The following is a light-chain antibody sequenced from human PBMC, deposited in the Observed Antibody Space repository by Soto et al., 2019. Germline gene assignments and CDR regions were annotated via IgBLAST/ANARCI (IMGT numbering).Light chain of an antibody. Sequence: DIQMTQSPSTLSASVGDRVTITCRASQSISKWLAWYQQKPGQAPKVLIWDASSLQRGVPSRFTGSGSGTEFTLTISSLQPDDFANYYCQQYTGHSTWTFGQGTKVDIK. V-gene: IGKV1-5*01. CDR3: QQYTGHSTWT. J-gene: IGKJ1*01. CDR1: QSISKW. CDR2: DAS.